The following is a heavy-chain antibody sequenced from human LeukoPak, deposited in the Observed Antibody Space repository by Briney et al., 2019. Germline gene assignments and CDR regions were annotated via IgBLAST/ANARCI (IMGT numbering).Heavy chain of an antibody. J-gene: IGHJ4*02. D-gene: IGHD1-14*01. Sequence: GGSLRLSCAASGFIVSSNYMSWVRQAPGKGPEWVSVIYSGGGTYYADSVKGRFTISRDNSKDTVYLQMNNVRAEDTAVYYCVRDTGLWGQGTLVTVSS. CDR1: GFIVSSNY. V-gene: IGHV3-53*01. CDR2: IYSGGGT. CDR3: VRDTGL.